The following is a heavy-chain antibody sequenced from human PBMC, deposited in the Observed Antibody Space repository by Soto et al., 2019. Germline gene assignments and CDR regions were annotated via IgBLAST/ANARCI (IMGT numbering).Heavy chain of an antibody. CDR1: GFTFSSYA. J-gene: IGHJ4*02. D-gene: IGHD3-22*01. CDR2: ISYDGSNK. CDR3: ARDRAMPESSGYYYPYYFDY. V-gene: IGHV3-30-3*01. Sequence: QVQLVESGGGVVQPGRSLRLSCAASGFTFSSYAMHWVRQAPGKGLEWVAVISYDGSNKYYADSVKGRFTISRDNSKSTLYLEMNSLTAEETAVYYCARDRAMPESSGYYYPYYFDYWGQGTLVTVSS.